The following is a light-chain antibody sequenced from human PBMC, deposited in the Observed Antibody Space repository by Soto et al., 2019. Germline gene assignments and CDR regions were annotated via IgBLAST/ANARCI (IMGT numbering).Light chain of an antibody. Sequence: QSVLTQPASVSGSPGQSITISCIGTSSDVGCYNYVSWYQQHPGKAPKLMIYDVTNRPSGVSNRFSGSKSGNTASLTISGLQAEDEADYYCSSYTSSSTLYVFGTGTKVTVL. CDR1: SSDVGCYNY. CDR3: SSYTSSSTLYV. V-gene: IGLV2-14*01. J-gene: IGLJ1*01. CDR2: DVT.